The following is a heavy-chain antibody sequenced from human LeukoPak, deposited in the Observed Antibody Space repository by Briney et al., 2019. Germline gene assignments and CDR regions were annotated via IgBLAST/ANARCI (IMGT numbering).Heavy chain of an antibody. CDR3: ARDFVAGRIYYYYYYGMDV. V-gene: IGHV3-7*03. CDR1: GFTFSSYW. D-gene: IGHD6-19*01. Sequence: PGGSLRLSCAASGFTFSSYWMSWVRQAPGKGLEWVANIKQDGSEKYYVDSVKGRFTISRDNAKNSLYLQKNSLRAEDTAVYYCARDFVAGRIYYYYYYGMDVWGQGTTVTVSS. J-gene: IGHJ6*02. CDR2: IKQDGSEK.